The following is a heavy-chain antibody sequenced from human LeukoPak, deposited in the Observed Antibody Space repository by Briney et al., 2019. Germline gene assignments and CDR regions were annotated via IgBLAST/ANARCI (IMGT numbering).Heavy chain of an antibody. CDR1: GYTFTGYY. CDR3: ARLYCSSTSCPPFDY. Sequence: ASVKVSCKASGYTFTGYYMHWVRQAPGQGLEWMGRINPNSGGTNYAQKFQGRVTMTRDTSISTAHMELSRLRSDDTAVYYCARLYCSSTSCPPFDYWGQGTLVTVSS. CDR2: INPNSGGT. D-gene: IGHD2-2*01. V-gene: IGHV1-2*06. J-gene: IGHJ4*02.